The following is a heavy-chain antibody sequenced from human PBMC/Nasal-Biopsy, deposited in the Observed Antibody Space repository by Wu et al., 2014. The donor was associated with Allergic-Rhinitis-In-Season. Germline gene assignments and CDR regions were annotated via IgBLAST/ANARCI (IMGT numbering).Heavy chain of an antibody. J-gene: IGHJ4*02. CDR3: VKDGSGWAQILGYFDY. CDR2: ISWNSGTV. Sequence: LRLSCAASGFTFDDYAMHWVRQTPGKGLEWVSGISWNSGTVGYADSVKGRFTISRDNAKRSLYMEMNSLRGDDTALYYCVKDGSGWAQILGYFDYWGQGTLVTVSS. D-gene: IGHD6-19*01. CDR1: GFTFDDYA. V-gene: IGHV3-9*01.